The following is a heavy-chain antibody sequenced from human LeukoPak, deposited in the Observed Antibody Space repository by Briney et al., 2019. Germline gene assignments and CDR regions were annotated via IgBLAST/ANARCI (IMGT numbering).Heavy chain of an antibody. CDR1: GGSISSYY. Sequence: PSETLSLTCTVSGGSISSYYWGWIRQPPGKGLEWIGYIYYSGSTNYNPSLKSRVTISVDTSKNQFSLKLSSVTAADTAVYYCARELAGGAAGFDYWGQGTLVTVSS. CDR3: ARELAGGAAGFDY. CDR2: IYYSGST. D-gene: IGHD6-13*01. V-gene: IGHV4-59*01. J-gene: IGHJ4*02.